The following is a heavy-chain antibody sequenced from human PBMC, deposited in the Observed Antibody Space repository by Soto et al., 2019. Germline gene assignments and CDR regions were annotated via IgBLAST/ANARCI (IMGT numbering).Heavy chain of an antibody. CDR2: IWYDGSNK. D-gene: IGHD3-10*01. Sequence: GSLRLSCAASGFTFSSYGMHWVRQAPGKGLEWVAVIWYDGSNKYYADSVKGRFTISRDNSKNTLYLQMNSLRAEDTAVYFCARPFGSGRRSYYFDYWGQGTLVTVSS. V-gene: IGHV3-33*01. CDR3: ARPFGSGRRSYYFDY. J-gene: IGHJ4*02. CDR1: GFTFSSYG.